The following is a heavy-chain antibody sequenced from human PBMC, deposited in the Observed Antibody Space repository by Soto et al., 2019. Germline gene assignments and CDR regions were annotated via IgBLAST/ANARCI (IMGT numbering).Heavy chain of an antibody. Sequence: SVKVSCTASGGTFSSYAISWVRQAPGQGLEWMGGIIPIFGTANYAQKFQGRVTVTADESTSTAYMELSSLRSEDTAVYYCARDFRPIAAAGTNYYYYYGMDVWGQGTTVTVSS. J-gene: IGHJ6*02. CDR3: ARDFRPIAAAGTNYYYYYGMDV. D-gene: IGHD6-13*01. V-gene: IGHV1-69*13. CDR1: GGTFSSYA. CDR2: IIPIFGTA.